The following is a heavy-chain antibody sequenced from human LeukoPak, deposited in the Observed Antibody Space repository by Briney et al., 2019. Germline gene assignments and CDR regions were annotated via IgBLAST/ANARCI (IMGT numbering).Heavy chain of an antibody. V-gene: IGHV1-2*02. CDR3: ARDLGYYDSSGYYYEDPVDY. CDR2: INPNSGGT. D-gene: IGHD3-22*01. CDR1: GYTFTGYY. J-gene: IGHJ4*02. Sequence: ASVKVSCKASGYTFTGYYMHWVRQAPGQGLEWMGWINPNSGGTNYAQKFQGRVTMTRDTSISTAYMELSRLRSDDTAVYYCARDLGYYDSSGYYYEDPVDYWGQGTLVTVSS.